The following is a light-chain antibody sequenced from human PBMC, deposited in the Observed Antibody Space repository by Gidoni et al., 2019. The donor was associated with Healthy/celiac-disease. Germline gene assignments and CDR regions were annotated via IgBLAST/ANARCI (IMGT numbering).Light chain of an antibody. Sequence: DLVLTQSPLSLPVTPVEPASISCRSSQSRLHSNGYNYLDWYLQKAGQSPQLLIDLGSNRASGVPDRFSRSGSGTDFTLKISRVEAEDVGVYYCMQALQSPPTFGGGTKVEIK. CDR2: LGS. V-gene: IGKV2-28*01. CDR1: QSRLHSNGYNY. J-gene: IGKJ4*01. CDR3: MQALQSPPT.